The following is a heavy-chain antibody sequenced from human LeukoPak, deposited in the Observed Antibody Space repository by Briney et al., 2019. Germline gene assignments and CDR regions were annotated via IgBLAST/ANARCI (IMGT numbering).Heavy chain of an antibody. V-gene: IGHV3-30*12. Sequence: LRLSCAASGLTFSSYGMHWVRQAPGKGLEWVAVISYDGSNKYYADSVKGRFTISRDNSKNTLYLQMNSLRAEDTAIYYCVRDRGTYRPIDYWGQGTLVTVSS. D-gene: IGHD1-26*01. CDR3: VRDRGTYRPIDY. CDR1: GLTFSSYG. CDR2: ISYDGSNK. J-gene: IGHJ4*02.